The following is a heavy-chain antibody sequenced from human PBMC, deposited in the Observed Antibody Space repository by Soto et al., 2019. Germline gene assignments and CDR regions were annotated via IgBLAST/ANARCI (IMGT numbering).Heavy chain of an antibody. Sequence: QVQLVESGGGVVQPGRSLRLSCVASGFTFSNYAMHWVRQAPGKGLEWVAIVSYDGDNEYYADSVRGRLSISRANSRNTLYPQTRILRHAHPSVYYCAKYGAPAYSTSPSSSAEHFDSWARGTQVTVSS. CDR2: VSYDGDNE. CDR1: GFTFSNYA. D-gene: IGHD2-21*01. V-gene: IGHV3-30*18. CDR3: AKYGAPAYSTSPSSSAEHFDS. J-gene: IGHJ4*02.